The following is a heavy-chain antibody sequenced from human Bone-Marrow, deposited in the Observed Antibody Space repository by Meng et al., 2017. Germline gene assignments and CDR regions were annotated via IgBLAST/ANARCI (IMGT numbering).Heavy chain of an antibody. D-gene: IGHD1-26*01. J-gene: IGHJ3*02. V-gene: IGHV3-30*01. CDR2: ISYDGSNK. Sequence: GESLKISCAASGFTFSSYAMHWVRQAPGKGLEWVAVISYDGSNKYYADSVKGRFTISRDNSKNTLYLQMNSLRAEDTAVYYCARAQAVEVGHDAFDIWGQGTMVTVSS. CDR3: ARAQAVEVGHDAFDI. CDR1: GFTFSSYA.